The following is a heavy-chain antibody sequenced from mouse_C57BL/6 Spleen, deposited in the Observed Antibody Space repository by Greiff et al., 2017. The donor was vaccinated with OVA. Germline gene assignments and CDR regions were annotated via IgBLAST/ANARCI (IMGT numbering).Heavy chain of an antibody. V-gene: IGHV6-6*01. D-gene: IGHD1-1*01. CDR1: GFTFSDAW. J-gene: IGHJ2*01. Sequence: EVMLVESGGGLVQPGGSMKLSCAASGFTFSDAWMDWVRQSPEKGLEWVAEIRNKANNHATYYAESVKGRFTISRDDSKSSVYLQMNSLRAEDTGIYYCTRGGSSLYYFDYWGQGTTLTVSS. CDR2: IRNKANNHAT. CDR3: TRGGSSLYYFDY.